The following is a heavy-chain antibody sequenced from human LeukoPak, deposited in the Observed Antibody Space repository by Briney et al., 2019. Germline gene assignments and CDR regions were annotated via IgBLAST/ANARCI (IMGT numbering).Heavy chain of an antibody. CDR1: GGSISSYY. CDR3: ARHAIYSGGYSYWFDP. Sequence: SETLSLTCTVSGGSISSYYWSWIRQPPGKGREWVAYIYYSGYTNYNPSLKSRASISLDTSKHLCSLRLSSVTAADTAVYYCARHAIYSGGYSYWFDPWGLGTLVTVSS. CDR2: IYYSGYT. J-gene: IGHJ5*02. V-gene: IGHV4-59*08. D-gene: IGHD1-26*01.